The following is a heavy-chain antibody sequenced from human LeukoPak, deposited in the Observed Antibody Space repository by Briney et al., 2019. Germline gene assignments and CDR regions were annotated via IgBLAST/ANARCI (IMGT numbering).Heavy chain of an antibody. Sequence: SQTLSLTCAISGDSVSSNSAAWNWIRQSPSRGLEWLGRTYYRSKWYNDYAVSVKSRITINPDTSKNQFSLQLSSVTAADTAVYYCAIGPYSSGWYARNWFDPWGQGTLVTVSS. J-gene: IGHJ5*02. D-gene: IGHD6-19*01. CDR1: GDSVSSNSAA. CDR2: TYYRSKWYN. V-gene: IGHV6-1*01. CDR3: AIGPYSSGWYARNWFDP.